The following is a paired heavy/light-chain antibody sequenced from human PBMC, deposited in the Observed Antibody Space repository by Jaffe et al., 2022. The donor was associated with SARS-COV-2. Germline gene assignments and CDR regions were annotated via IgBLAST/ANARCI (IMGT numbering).Light chain of an antibody. Sequence: DIQMTQSPSSLSASVGDRVTITCRASQSIGTHLNWYQQKPGKAPKLLIYAASTLQTGVPSRFSGSGSGTDFTLTISSLQPEDFATYYCQRAYSTNAFAQGTKLDIK. CDR1: QSIGTH. V-gene: IGKV1-39*01. J-gene: IGKJ2*01. CDR2: AAS. CDR3: QRAYSTNA.
Heavy chain of an antibody. D-gene: IGHD6-13*01. CDR3: AREGGAPAPGTLDP. V-gene: IGHV3-7*01. Sequence: EVQLVESGGGLVQPGGSLRLSCAASGFTFSNYWMSWVRQAPGEGLEWVASIKPDGSEAFYVDSLKGRFTISKDNAKNSLYLQMDSLKVEDTAVYYCAREGGAPAPGTLDPWGQGTLVTVSS. J-gene: IGHJ5*02. CDR2: IKPDGSEA. CDR1: GFTFSNYW.